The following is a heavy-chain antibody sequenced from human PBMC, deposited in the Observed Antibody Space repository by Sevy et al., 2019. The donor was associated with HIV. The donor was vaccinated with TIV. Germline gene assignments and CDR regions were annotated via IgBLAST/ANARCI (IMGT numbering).Heavy chain of an antibody. Sequence: GGSLRLSCAASGFTFSTFSMNWVRQAPGKGLEWVSFISFSSNYIYYEDSVKGRFTISGDNAKNSLYLQMNSLRAEDTAVYYCARDPPNTIFDRMDVWGQGTTVTVSS. J-gene: IGHJ6*02. CDR1: GFTFSTFS. D-gene: IGHD3-3*01. CDR3: ARDPPNTIFDRMDV. V-gene: IGHV3-21*01. CDR2: ISFSSNYI.